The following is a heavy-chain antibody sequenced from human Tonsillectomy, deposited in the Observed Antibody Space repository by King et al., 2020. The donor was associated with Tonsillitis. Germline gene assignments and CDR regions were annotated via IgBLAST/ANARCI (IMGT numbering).Heavy chain of an antibody. D-gene: IGHD6-19*01. V-gene: IGHV1-2*06. CDR1: GYSFTGYS. J-gene: IGHJ4*02. Sequence: QLVQSGAEVKKPGASVKVSCQASGYSFTGYSIHWVRQAPGQGLEWMGRINPDGGGADYALRFEGRVTMTRDTSIRSAYLEMSSLRSDDTAIYFCARDPGGWRTFDYWGQGTLVTVSS. CDR3: ARDPGGWRTFDY. CDR2: INPDGGGA.